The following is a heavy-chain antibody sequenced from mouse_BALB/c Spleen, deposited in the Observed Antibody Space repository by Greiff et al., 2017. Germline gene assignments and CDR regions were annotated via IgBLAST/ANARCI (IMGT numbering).Heavy chain of an antibody. J-gene: IGHJ1*01. V-gene: IGHV1-18*01. CDR2: INPNNGGT. CDR1: GYTFTDYN. CDR3: ARKSTTVVNHWYFDV. Sequence: EVQLQQSGPELVKPGASVKIPCKASGYTFTDYNMDWVKQSHGKSLEWIGDINPNNGGTIYNQKFKGKATLTVDKSSSTAYMELRSLTSEDTAVYYCARKSTTVVNHWYFDVWGAGTTVTVSS. D-gene: IGHD1-1*01.